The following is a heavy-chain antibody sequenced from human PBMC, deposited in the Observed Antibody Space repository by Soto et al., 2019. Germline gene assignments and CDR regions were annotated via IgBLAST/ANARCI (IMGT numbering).Heavy chain of an antibody. CDR1: GFTFGSYS. J-gene: IGHJ4*02. CDR3: ARDNYGDFLIGY. Sequence: EVQLVESGGGLVQPGGSLRLSCAASGFTFGSYSMNWVRQAPGKGLEWVSYISSSGSTIYYADSVKGRFTISRDNAESSLYLQMNSLRAEDTAVYYCARDNYGDFLIGYWGQGTLVTVSS. CDR2: ISSSGSTI. V-gene: IGHV3-48*01. D-gene: IGHD4-17*01.